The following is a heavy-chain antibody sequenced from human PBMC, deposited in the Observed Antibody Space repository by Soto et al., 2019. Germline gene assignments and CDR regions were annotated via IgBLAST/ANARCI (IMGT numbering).Heavy chain of an antibody. CDR2: IYYSGST. V-gene: IGHV4-59*01. CDR1: GGSISSYY. J-gene: IGHJ6*02. CDR3: ARGPYGSGSYYKYYYYGMDV. Sequence: SETLSLTCTVSGGSISSYYWSWIRQPPGKGLEWIGNIYYSGSTNYNPSLKSRVTISVDTSKNQFSLKLSSVTAADTAVYYCARGPYGSGSYYKYYYYGMDVWGQGTTVTFSS. D-gene: IGHD3-10*01.